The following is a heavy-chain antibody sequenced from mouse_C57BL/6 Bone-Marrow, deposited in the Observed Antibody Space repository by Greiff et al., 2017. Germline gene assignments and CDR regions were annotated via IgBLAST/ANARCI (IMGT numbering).Heavy chain of an antibody. J-gene: IGHJ4*01. CDR2: INPNYGTT. CDR3: ARGYDYDYAMDY. D-gene: IGHD2-4*01. Sequence: VQLKESGPELVKPGASVKISCKASGYSFTDYNMNWVKQSNGKSLEWIGVINPNYGTTSYNQKFKGKATLTVDQYSSTAYMQLNSLTSEDSAVYYCARGYDYDYAMDYWGQGTSVTVSS. CDR1: GYSFTDYN. V-gene: IGHV1-39*01.